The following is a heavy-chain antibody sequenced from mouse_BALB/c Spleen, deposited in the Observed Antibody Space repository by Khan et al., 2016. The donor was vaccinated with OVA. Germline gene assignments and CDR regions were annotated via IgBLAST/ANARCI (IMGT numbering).Heavy chain of an antibody. CDR3: AREIYYDYAYYYAMDY. D-gene: IGHD2-4*01. V-gene: IGHV2-6-7*01. CDR1: GFSLTGYG. Sequence: VMLVESGPGLVAPSQSLSITCTVSGFSLTGYGVNWVRQPPGKGLEWLGMIWGDGSTDYNSALKSRLSISKDNSKSQVFLKMNSLQTDDTARYYCAREIYYDYAYYYAMDYWGQGTSVTVSS. J-gene: IGHJ4*01. CDR2: IWGDGST.